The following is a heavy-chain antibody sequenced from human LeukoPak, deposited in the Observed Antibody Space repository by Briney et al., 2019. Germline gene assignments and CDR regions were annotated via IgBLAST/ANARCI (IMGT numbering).Heavy chain of an antibody. J-gene: IGHJ5*02. V-gene: IGHV3-30*01. Sequence: GSLRLSCAASGFTFSSYAMHWVRQAPGKGLEWVAVISYDGSNKYYADSVKGRFTISRDNSKNTLYLQMNSLRAEDTAVYYYARSKQQLQWFDPWGQGTLVTVSS. CDR3: ARSKQQLQWFDP. CDR1: GFTFSSYA. CDR2: ISYDGSNK. D-gene: IGHD6-13*01.